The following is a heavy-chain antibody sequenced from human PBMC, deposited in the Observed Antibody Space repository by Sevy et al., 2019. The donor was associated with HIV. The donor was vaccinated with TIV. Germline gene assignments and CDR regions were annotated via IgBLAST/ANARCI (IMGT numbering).Heavy chain of an antibody. Sequence: ASVKVSCKASGYTFRNYGITWVRQAAGQGLEWMGWISSYGGNSQYAQNFQGRVTMTTDTSTSTAYMELNSLRSDDTAVYYCARLDTSMVLPLYYWGQGTLVTVSS. CDR1: GYTFRNYG. J-gene: IGHJ4*02. D-gene: IGHD5-18*01. V-gene: IGHV1-18*01. CDR3: ARLDTSMVLPLYY. CDR2: ISSYGGNS.